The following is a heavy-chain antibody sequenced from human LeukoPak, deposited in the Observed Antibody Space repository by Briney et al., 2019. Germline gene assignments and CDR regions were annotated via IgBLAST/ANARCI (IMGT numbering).Heavy chain of an antibody. J-gene: IGHJ4*02. V-gene: IGHV4-61*02. CDR1: GGSISSGSYY. D-gene: IGHD4-17*01. CDR3: ARERINYGDYPIDY. Sequence: SETLSLTCTVSGGSISSGSYYWGWIRQPPGKGLEWIGRIYTSESTIYNPSLKSRVTISVDTSKNQFSLRLSSVTAADTAVYYCARERINYGDYPIDYWGQGTLVTVSS. CDR2: IYTSEST.